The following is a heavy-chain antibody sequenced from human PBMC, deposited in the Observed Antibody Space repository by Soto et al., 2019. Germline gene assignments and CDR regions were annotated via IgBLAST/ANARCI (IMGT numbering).Heavy chain of an antibody. CDR3: AGLNWNDVDSYDGMDV. CDR1: GGSISSYY. Sequence: QVQLQESGPGLVKPSETLSLTCTVSGGSISSYYWSWIRQPPGKGLERIGYIYYSGSTNYNPSLKNRVTISVDTSNNQFSLKLSSVTAADTAVYYCAGLNWNDVDSYDGMDVWGQGTTVTVSS. CDR2: IYYSGST. D-gene: IGHD1-1*01. J-gene: IGHJ6*02. V-gene: IGHV4-59*01.